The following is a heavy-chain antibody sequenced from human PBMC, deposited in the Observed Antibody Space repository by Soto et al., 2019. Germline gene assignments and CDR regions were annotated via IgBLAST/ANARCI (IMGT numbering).Heavy chain of an antibody. CDR2: MNPNSGNT. CDR1: GYTFTSYD. V-gene: IGHV1-8*01. D-gene: IGHD2-2*01. Sequence: QVQLVQSGAEVKKPGASVKVSCKASGYTFTSYDINWVRQATGQGLEWMGWMNPNSGNTGYAQKFQGRVTMTRNTSISTAYMELSSMRYEDTAVYYCVLLGFVVVPAADFDYWGQGTLVTVSS. J-gene: IGHJ4*02. CDR3: VLLGFVVVPAADFDY.